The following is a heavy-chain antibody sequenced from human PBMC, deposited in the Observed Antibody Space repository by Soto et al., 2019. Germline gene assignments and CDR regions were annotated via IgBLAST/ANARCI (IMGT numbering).Heavy chain of an antibody. J-gene: IGHJ6*02. CDR2: INPNSGGT. Sequence: QVQLVQSGAEVKKPGASVKVSCKASGYTFTGYYMHWVRQAPGQGLEWMGWINPNSGGTNYAQKFQGWVTMTRDTSISTAYMELSRLRSDDTAVYYCARDREPWETIGRPYGMDVWGQGTTVTVSS. CDR3: ARDREPWETIGRPYGMDV. V-gene: IGHV1-2*04. CDR1: GYTFTGYY. D-gene: IGHD1-26*01.